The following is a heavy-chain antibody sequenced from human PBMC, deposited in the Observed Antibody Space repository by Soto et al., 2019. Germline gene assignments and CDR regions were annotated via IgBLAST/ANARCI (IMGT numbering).Heavy chain of an antibody. J-gene: IGHJ4*02. CDR1: GFTFDDYT. V-gene: IGHV3-43*01. CDR2: ISWDGGST. Sequence: SGGSLRLSCAASGFTFDDYTMHWVRQAPGKGLEWVSLISWDGGSTYYADSVKGRFTISRDNSKNSLYLQMNSLRPEDTALYYCAKDRGSIVVVTAPNLYFGYWGEGTLVTVSS. D-gene: IGHD2-21*02. CDR3: AKDRGSIVVVTAPNLYFGY.